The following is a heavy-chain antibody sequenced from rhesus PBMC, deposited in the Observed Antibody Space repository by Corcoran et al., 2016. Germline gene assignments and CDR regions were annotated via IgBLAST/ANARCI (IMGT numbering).Heavy chain of an antibody. D-gene: IGHD6-13*01. Sequence: QVQLQESGPAVVKPSETLSLTCAVSGGSIRSSNWWSWIRQSPGKGLEWIGGIYGSGGSTEYNPSLKSRVTSSIDTSKNQFSLKLSSVTAADTAVYYCARIASSWSNFDYWGQGVLVTVSS. CDR1: GGSIRSSNW. CDR2: IYGSGGST. J-gene: IGHJ4*01. V-gene: IGHV4-93*02. CDR3: ARIASSWSNFDY.